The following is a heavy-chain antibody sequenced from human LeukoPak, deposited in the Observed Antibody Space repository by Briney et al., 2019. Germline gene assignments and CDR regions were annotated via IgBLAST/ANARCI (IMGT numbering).Heavy chain of an antibody. CDR3: AKDQAAVAAYYFDY. Sequence: GGSLRLSCAASGFTFSSCAMSWVRQAPGKGLEWVSAISGSGGSTYYADSVKGRFTISRDNSKNTLYLQMNSLRAEGTAVYYCAKDQAAVAAYYFDYWGQGTLVTVSS. V-gene: IGHV3-23*01. J-gene: IGHJ4*02. CDR2: ISGSGGST. D-gene: IGHD6-19*01. CDR1: GFTFSSCA.